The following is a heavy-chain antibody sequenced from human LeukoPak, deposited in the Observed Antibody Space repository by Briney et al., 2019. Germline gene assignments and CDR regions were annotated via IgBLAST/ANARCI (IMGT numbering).Heavy chain of an antibody. CDR1: GGSISSGSYY. J-gene: IGHJ6*02. Sequence: TLSLTCTVSGGSISSGSYYWSWIRQPAGKGLEWIGRIYTSGSTNHNPSLKSRVTISVDTSKNQFSLKLSSVTAADTAVYYCARVAAGPWYYYGMDVWGQGTTVTVSS. CDR2: IYTSGST. V-gene: IGHV4-61*02. CDR3: ARVAAGPWYYYGMDV. D-gene: IGHD6-13*01.